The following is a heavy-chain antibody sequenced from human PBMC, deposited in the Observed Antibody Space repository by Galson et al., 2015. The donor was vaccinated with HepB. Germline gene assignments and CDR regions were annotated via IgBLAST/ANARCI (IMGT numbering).Heavy chain of an antibody. CDR2: IWYDGSNK. J-gene: IGHJ6*02. CDR3: ARDFDGSGSLRGYYYYYGMDV. Sequence: SLRLSCAASGFTFSSYGMHWVRQAPGKGLEWVAVIWYDGSNKYYADSVKGRFTISRDNSKNTLYLQMNSLRAEDTAVYYCARDFDGSGSLRGYYYYYGMDVWGQGTTVTVSS. D-gene: IGHD3-10*01. CDR1: GFTFSSYG. V-gene: IGHV3-33*08.